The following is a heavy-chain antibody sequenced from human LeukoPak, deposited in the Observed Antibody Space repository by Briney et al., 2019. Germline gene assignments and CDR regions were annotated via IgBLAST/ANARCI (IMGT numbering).Heavy chain of an antibody. CDR3: AGDERSKYLDL. CDR1: GFTFKNYG. Sequence: GGSLRLSCATSGFTFKNYGMHWVRQAPGKGLEWVAVIWFDGSKTYYGESVKGRFTISRDDPKKTLYLQMDSLRDEDTAVYYCAGDERSKYLDLWGQGTLVIVPS. D-gene: IGHD3-10*01. CDR2: IWFDGSKT. V-gene: IGHV3-33*01. J-gene: IGHJ4*02.